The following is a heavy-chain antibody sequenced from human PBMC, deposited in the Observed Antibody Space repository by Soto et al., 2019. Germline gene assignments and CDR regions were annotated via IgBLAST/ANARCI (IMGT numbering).Heavy chain of an antibody. CDR2: IYYSGST. CDR1: GGSISSSSYY. D-gene: IGHD2-15*01. CDR3: ARHKMKGVVVAACRAFDI. Sequence: SETLSLTCTVSGGSISSSSYYWGWIRQPPGKGLEWIGSIYYSGSTYYNPSLKSRVTISVDTSKNQFSLKLSSVTAADTAVYYCARHKMKGVVVAACRAFDIWGQGKMVTVS. V-gene: IGHV4-39*01. J-gene: IGHJ3*02.